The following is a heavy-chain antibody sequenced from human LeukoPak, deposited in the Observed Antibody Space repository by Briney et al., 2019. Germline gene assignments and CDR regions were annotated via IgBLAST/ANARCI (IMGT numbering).Heavy chain of an antibody. D-gene: IGHD3-10*01. J-gene: IGHJ4*02. Sequence: ASVKVSCKASVYTFSTYDINWVRQVTGQGLEWMGWMNPNSGNTGYAQKIQGRVTMTRNTSINTAYMELNSLRAEDTAVYYCAKAETYYYGSGTNWGQGTLVTVSS. CDR1: VYTFSTYD. CDR3: AKAETYYYGSGTN. V-gene: IGHV1-8*01. CDR2: MNPNSGNT.